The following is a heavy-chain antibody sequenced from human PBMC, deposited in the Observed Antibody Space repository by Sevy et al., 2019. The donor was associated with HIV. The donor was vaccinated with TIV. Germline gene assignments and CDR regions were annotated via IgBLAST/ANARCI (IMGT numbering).Heavy chain of an antibody. CDR2: IKSKTGGGTT. CDR1: GFTFSNAW. V-gene: IGHV3-15*01. J-gene: IGHJ4*02. D-gene: IGHD6-13*01. CDR3: TTETSIAAAGDS. Sequence: GGSLRLSCAASGFTFSNAWLSWVRQAPGKGLEWVGRIKSKTGGGTTDYAAPVKGRFTITSDDSKNTLYLQMNSLKTEDTAVYYCTTETSIAAAGDSWGQGTLVTVSS.